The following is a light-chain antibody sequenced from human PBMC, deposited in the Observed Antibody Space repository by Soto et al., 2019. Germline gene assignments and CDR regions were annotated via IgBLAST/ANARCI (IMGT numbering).Light chain of an antibody. CDR2: DAS. CDR3: QQYETYWT. CDR1: QSISSW. V-gene: IGKV1-5*01. Sequence: DIQMTQSPSTLSASVGDRVTITCRASQSISSWLAWYQQKPGKAPNLLIYDASNLDSGVPSRFSGSGSGTEFTLTISSLQPDDFATYYCQQYETYWTFCQGTKVDIK. J-gene: IGKJ1*01.